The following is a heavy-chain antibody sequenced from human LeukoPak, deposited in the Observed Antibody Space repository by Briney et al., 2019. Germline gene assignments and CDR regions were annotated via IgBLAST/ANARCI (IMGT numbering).Heavy chain of an antibody. J-gene: IGHJ4*02. V-gene: IGHV3-30*18. Sequence: GGSLRLSCAASGFTFSSYGMHWVRQAPGKGLEWVAVISYDGSNKYYADSVKGRFTISRDNSKNTLYLQMNSLRAEDTAVYYCAKGTLYYFDYWGQGTLVTVSS. CDR1: GFTFSSYG. CDR2: ISYDGSNK. CDR3: AKGTLYYFDY.